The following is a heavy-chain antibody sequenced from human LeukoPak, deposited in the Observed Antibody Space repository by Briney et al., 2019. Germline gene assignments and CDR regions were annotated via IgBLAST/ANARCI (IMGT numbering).Heavy chain of an antibody. CDR2: MFYSGST. Sequence: SETLSLTCTVSGGSIRSHYWSWIRQPPGKGLEWIGYMFYSGSTNYNPSLKTRVTISVHTSKNQFSLKLSSVTAADTAVYYCARVRALSYYDSSGDFYYFDYWGQGILVTVSS. D-gene: IGHD3-22*01. CDR1: GGSIRSHY. CDR3: ARVRALSYYDSSGDFYYFDY. J-gene: IGHJ4*02. V-gene: IGHV4-59*11.